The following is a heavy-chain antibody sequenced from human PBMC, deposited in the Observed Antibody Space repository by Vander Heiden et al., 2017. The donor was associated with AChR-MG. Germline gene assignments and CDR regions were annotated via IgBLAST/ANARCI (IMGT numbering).Heavy chain of an antibody. J-gene: IGHJ4*02. V-gene: IGHV1-8*01. CDR3: ARGHRPDARTGTRRYYFDY. Sequence: QVQLVQSGAEVKKPGASVKVSCKASGYTFTSYDINWVRQATGQGLEWMGWMNPNSGNTGYAQKFQGRVTMTRNTSISTAYMELSSLRSEDTAVYYCARGHRPDARTGTRRYYFDYWGQGTLVTVSS. D-gene: IGHD1-7*01. CDR1: GYTFTSYD. CDR2: MNPNSGNT.